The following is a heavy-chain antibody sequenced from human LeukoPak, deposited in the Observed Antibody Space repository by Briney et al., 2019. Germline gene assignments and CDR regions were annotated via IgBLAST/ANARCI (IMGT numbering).Heavy chain of an antibody. V-gene: IGHV3-15*01. D-gene: IGHD3-9*01. Sequence: KPSETLSLTCAVSGYSISSGYYWGWIRQPPGKGLEWVGRIKSKTDGGTTDYAAPVKGRFTISRDDSKNTLYLQMNSLKTEDTAVYYCTTDPPSGYTFGIHTDYWGQGTLVTVSS. CDR2: IKSKTDGGTT. CDR3: TTDPPSGYTFGIHTDY. J-gene: IGHJ4*02. CDR1: GYSISSGYY.